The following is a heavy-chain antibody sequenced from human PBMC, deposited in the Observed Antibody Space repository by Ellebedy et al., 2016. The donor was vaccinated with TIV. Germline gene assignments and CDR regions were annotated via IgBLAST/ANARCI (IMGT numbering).Heavy chain of an antibody. CDR1: RFTFSSYW. V-gene: IGHV3-7*03. Sequence: GESLKISCTASRFTFSSYWMSWVRQAPGKGLEWVANINQDGRQKYYVDSVKGRFTISRDNVKNSLYLEVNTLRVEDTAVYRCVRDGAYGDYSPGYYGMDVWGQGTTVTVSS. J-gene: IGHJ6*02. CDR2: INQDGRQK. D-gene: IGHD3-22*01. CDR3: VRDGAYGDYSPGYYGMDV.